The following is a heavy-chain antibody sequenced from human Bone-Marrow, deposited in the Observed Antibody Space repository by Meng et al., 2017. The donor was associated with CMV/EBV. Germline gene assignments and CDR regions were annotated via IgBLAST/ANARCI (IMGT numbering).Heavy chain of an antibody. CDR1: GFTFSSYA. CDR3: ARVFQGYSYVNFDY. J-gene: IGHJ4*02. D-gene: IGHD5-18*01. Sequence: GGSLRLSCAASGFTFSSYAMHWVRQAPGKGLEWVAVISYDGSNKYYADSVKGRFTISRDNPKNTLYLQMNSLRAEDTAVYYWARVFQGYSYVNFDYWGQGTLVTVSS. CDR2: ISYDGSNK. V-gene: IGHV3-30*14.